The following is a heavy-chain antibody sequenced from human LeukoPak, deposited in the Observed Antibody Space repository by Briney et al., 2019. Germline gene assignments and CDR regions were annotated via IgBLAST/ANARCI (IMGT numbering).Heavy chain of an antibody. Sequence: PGRSLRLSCAASGFTFSSYGMHWVRQAPGKGLEWVAVISYDGSNKYYADSVKGRFTISRDNSKNTLYLQMNSLRAEDTAVYYCAKTRREGWNYLNYCCGMDVWGQGTTVTVSS. J-gene: IGHJ6*02. CDR3: AKTRREGWNYLNYCCGMDV. D-gene: IGHD1-7*01. CDR2: ISYDGSNK. CDR1: GFTFSSYG. V-gene: IGHV3-30*18.